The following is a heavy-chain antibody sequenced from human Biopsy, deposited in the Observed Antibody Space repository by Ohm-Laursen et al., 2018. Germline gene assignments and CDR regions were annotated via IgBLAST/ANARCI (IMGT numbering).Heavy chain of an antibody. J-gene: IGHJ5*02. D-gene: IGHD1-7*01. V-gene: IGHV1-8*01. Sequence: ASVKVSCKVSGYTFTSYDITWVRQASGQGAEWIGWLNPVSGNSNFGQKFWGRVTVTSDTSISTAHMELSGLTSDDTATYYCGRAVRNQLLTDPWGQGTLVTVTS. CDR1: GYTFTSYD. CDR2: LNPVSGNS. CDR3: GRAVRNQLLTDP.